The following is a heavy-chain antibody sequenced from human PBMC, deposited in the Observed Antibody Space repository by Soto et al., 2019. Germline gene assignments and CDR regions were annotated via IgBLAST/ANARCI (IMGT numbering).Heavy chain of an antibody. V-gene: IGHV1-69*18. D-gene: IGHD3-10*01. CDR1: GDRFTSYA. J-gene: IGHJ4*02. CDR3: ARDRADRGFDY. CDR2: VLPVLGTT. Sequence: QVQLEQSGAEVKKPGASVKVSCKASGDRFTSYAISWVRQAPGQGLEWVGTVLPVLGTTNYAQKLRGRVTITADESTITAYMELGSLRYEDTAIYYCARDRADRGFDYWGQGTLVTVSS.